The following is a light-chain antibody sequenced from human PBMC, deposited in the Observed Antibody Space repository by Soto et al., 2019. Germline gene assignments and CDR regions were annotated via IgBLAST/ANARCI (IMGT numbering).Light chain of an antibody. CDR2: GAS. V-gene: IGKV3-15*01. CDR1: ETVATN. J-gene: IGKJ1*01. Sequence: EIVLTQSPATLSVSPGERATVSCWASETVATNLAWYQQKPGQAPRLIISGASTRAAGISDRFRGSGSGTEFTLTISSLRSEDSAIYYCQQYFEWPPMTCGQGTKVDIK. CDR3: QQYFEWPPMT.